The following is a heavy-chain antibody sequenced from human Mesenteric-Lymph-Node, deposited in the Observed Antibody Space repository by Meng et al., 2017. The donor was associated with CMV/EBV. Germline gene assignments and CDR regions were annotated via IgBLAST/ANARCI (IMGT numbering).Heavy chain of an antibody. CDR1: RYTFTSYA. V-gene: IGHV7-4-1*02. J-gene: IGHJ4*02. CDR2: INTNTGNP. Sequence: KASRYTFTSYAINWVRQAPGQGLEWMGWINTNTGNPTYAQGFTGRFVFSLDTSVSTAYLQISSLKAEDTAVYYCARGGYYGSGSYIDYWGQGTLVTVSS. CDR3: ARGGYYGSGSYIDY. D-gene: IGHD3-10*01.